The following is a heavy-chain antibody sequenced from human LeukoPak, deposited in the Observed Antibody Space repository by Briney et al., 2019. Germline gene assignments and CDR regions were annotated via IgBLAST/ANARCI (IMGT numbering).Heavy chain of an antibody. CDR1: GFTFSSYS. Sequence: GALRLSCAASGFTFSSYSMNWVRQAPGKGLEWVSYISSSSSTIYYADSVKGRFTISRDNAKNSLYLQMNSLRAEDTAVYYCVRDRWLQSQRYFDYWGQGTLVTVSS. CDR2: ISSSSSTI. D-gene: IGHD5-24*01. V-gene: IGHV3-48*01. CDR3: VRDRWLQSQRYFDY. J-gene: IGHJ4*02.